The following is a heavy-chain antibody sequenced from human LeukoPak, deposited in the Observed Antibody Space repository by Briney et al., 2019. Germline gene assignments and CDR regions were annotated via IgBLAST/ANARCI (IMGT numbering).Heavy chain of an antibody. D-gene: IGHD6-19*01. CDR1: GFPLSSYA. CDR2: IRSKAYGGTT. Sequence: GGSLRLSCAASGFPLSSYAMSWVRQAPGKRLEWVGFIRSKAYGGTTEYAASVKGRFTISRDDSKSIAYLQMNSLKTEDTAVYYCTRDRPWIAVAGNFDYWGQGTLVTVSS. CDR3: TRDRPWIAVAGNFDY. J-gene: IGHJ4*02. V-gene: IGHV3-49*04.